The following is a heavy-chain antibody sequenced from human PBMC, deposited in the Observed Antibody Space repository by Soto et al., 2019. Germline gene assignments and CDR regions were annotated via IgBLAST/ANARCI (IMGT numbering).Heavy chain of an antibody. CDR1: GFTFSNYA. CDR2: ISGSGDRT. CDR3: VKERSGHSYADS. J-gene: IGHJ4*02. V-gene: IGHV3-23*01. Sequence: EVQLLESGGGLVQPGGSLRLSCAASGFTFSNYAMSWLRQPPGKGLEWVSAISGSGDRTYYADSVKGRFTISRDNSKNTLYLQMNSLRAEDSAVYYGVKERSGHSYADSWGQGTLVTVSS. D-gene: IGHD5-18*01.